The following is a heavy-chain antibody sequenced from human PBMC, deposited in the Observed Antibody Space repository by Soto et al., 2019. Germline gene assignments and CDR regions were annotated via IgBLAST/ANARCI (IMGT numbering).Heavy chain of an antibody. D-gene: IGHD3-22*01. CDR2: ISAYNGNT. CDR3: ARSPYYYDSSGYSRRDFDY. V-gene: IGHV1-18*01. J-gene: IGHJ4*02. CDR1: GYTFTSYG. Sequence: ASVKVSCKASGYTFTSYGISWVRQAPGQGLEWMGWISAYNGNTNYAQKLQGRVTMTTDTSTSTAYMELRSLRSDDTAVYYCARSPYYYDSSGYSRRDFDYWGQGTLVTVSS.